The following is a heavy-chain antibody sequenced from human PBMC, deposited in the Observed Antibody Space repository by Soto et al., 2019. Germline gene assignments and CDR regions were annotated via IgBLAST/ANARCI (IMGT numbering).Heavy chain of an antibody. J-gene: IGHJ4*02. V-gene: IGHV3-23*01. CDR1: GFTFXSXX. Sequence: GGSLRLSCAASGFTFXSXXXXXXXQAPGKGLEWVSXISGSGGCTYYADSVKGRFTISRDNSKNTLYLQMNSLRAEDTAVYYCARGPVSRLRFLEWIDYWGQGTLVTVSS. D-gene: IGHD3-3*01. CDR3: ARGPVSRLRFLEWIDY. CDR2: ISGSGGCT.